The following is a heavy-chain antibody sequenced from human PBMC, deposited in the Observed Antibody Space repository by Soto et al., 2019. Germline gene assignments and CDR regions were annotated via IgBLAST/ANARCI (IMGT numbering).Heavy chain of an antibody. V-gene: IGHV4-34*02. J-gene: IGHJ4*02. CDR3: ARGVEMAATYFDH. Sequence: QVQLQQWGAGLLKSSETLSLTCAFYGASFSGHYWSWIRQAPGKGLEWIGEINHRGTTNYNPSLQRRVTISADTAKNQFSLKLSSVTAADTAVYFCARGVEMAATYFDHWGQGTLVSVSS. CDR2: INHRGTT. D-gene: IGHD2-15*01. CDR1: GASFSGHY.